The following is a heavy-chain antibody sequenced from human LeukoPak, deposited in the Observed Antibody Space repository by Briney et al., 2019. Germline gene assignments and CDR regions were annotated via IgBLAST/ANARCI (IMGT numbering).Heavy chain of an antibody. CDR2: IYHSGST. V-gene: IGHV4-38-2*02. CDR3: ARGRDAFDI. CDR1: GYSISGGYY. J-gene: IGHJ3*02. Sequence: SETLSLTCTVSGYSISGGYYWGWIRQPPGKGLEWFGRIYHSGSTYYNPSLKSRDTISVDTSKNQFSLKLSSVTAADTAVYYCARGRDAFDIWGQGTMVTVSS.